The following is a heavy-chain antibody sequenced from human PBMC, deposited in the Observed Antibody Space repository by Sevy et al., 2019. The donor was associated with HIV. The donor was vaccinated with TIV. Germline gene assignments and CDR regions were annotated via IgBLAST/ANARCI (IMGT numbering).Heavy chain of an antibody. D-gene: IGHD2-15*01. V-gene: IGHV1-24*01. CDR3: ATVGLRYYSGSSSYQGDWFDP. Sequence: ASVKVSCKVSGYTLTKLSIHWVRQAPGKGLEWMGDFDPQDDEILYAQMFQGRLTMTEDTSTETAYMELSSLTSEDTAVYYCATVGLRYYSGSSSYQGDWFDPWGQGTLVTVSS. CDR1: GYTLTKLS. CDR2: FDPQDDEI. J-gene: IGHJ5*02.